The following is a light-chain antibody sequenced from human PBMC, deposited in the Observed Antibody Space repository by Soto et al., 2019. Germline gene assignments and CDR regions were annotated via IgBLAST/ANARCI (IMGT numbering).Light chain of an antibody. CDR1: QSVSSSY. V-gene: IGKV3-20*01. Sequence: EIVLTQSPGTLSLSPGERATLSCRASQSVSSSYLAWYQQKPGQAPRLLIYGASSRATGIPDRFSGSGSWTAFTLTISRLEPEDFAVYYCQQYGSSPLSTFGQGTKLEIK. CDR2: GAS. J-gene: IGKJ2*01. CDR3: QQYGSSPLST.